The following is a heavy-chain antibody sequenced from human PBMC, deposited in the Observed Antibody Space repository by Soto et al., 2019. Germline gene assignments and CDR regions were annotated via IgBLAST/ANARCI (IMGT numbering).Heavy chain of an antibody. Sequence: QVQLQQSGPGLLKPSQTLSLTCAISGDSVSTNTVAWNWIRQSPSRGLEWLGRTYYRSKWYNDYAVSVESRITINPDTSKNQFSLQLNSVTPEDTAVYFCARGVTIRGSYDYWGQGTLVAVSS. CDR2: TYYRSKWYN. CDR3: ARGVTIRGSYDY. J-gene: IGHJ4*02. D-gene: IGHD3-16*01. CDR1: GDSVSTNTVA. V-gene: IGHV6-1*01.